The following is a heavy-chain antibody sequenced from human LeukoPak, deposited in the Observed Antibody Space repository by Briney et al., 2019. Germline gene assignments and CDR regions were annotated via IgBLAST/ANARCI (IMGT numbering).Heavy chain of an antibody. J-gene: IGHJ5*02. Sequence: GESLKISCKGSGYNFDTYWIGWVRQMPGRGLEWMGIIYPADSDTRYSPSFQGQVTISADTSISTAYLQWNSLKASDDAMYYCARTLQSYGHNYFDPWGQGTLVTVSS. V-gene: IGHV5-51*01. CDR2: IYPADSDT. CDR3: ARTLQSYGHNYFDP. D-gene: IGHD3-16*01. CDR1: GYNFDTYW.